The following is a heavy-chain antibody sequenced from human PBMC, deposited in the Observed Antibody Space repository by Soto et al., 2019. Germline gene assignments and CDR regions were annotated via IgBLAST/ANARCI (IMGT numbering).Heavy chain of an antibody. V-gene: IGHV4-59*01. CDR1: GGSISSYY. Sequence: PSETLSLTCTVSGGSISSYYWSWIRQPPGKGLEWIGYIYYSGSTNYNPSLKSRVTISVDTSKNQFSLKLSSVTAADTAVYYCASAYYYDSSGYPNPFDYWGQGTLVTVS. CDR2: IYYSGST. CDR3: ASAYYYDSSGYPNPFDY. D-gene: IGHD3-22*01. J-gene: IGHJ4*02.